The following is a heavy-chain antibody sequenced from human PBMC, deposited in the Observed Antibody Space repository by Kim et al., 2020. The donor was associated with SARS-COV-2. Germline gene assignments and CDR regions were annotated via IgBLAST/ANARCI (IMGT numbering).Heavy chain of an antibody. CDR1: GFTFSSYG. J-gene: IGHJ6*02. Sequence: GGSLRLSCAASGFTFSSYGMHWVRQAPGKGLEWVAVISYDGSNKYYADSVKGRFTISRDNSKNTLYLQMNSLRAEDTAVYYCAKEAVVPAAIPLWYYYYGMDVWGQGTTVTVSS. V-gene: IGHV3-30*18. D-gene: IGHD2-2*01. CDR2: ISYDGSNK. CDR3: AKEAVVPAAIPLWYYYYGMDV.